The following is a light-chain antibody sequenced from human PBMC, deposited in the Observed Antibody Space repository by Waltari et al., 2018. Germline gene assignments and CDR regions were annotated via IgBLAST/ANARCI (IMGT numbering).Light chain of an antibody. CDR1: QSVSRF. CDR3: QKYDRLPAT. Sequence: EIVLTHSPCTLSLSPRERLTLSCRASQSVSRFLAWYQQKPGQAPRLLIYGASTRATGIPDRFSGSGSGTDFSLTISRLEPEDFAVYYCQKYDRLPATFGQGTKVEIK. V-gene: IGKV3-20*01. CDR2: GAS. J-gene: IGKJ1*01.